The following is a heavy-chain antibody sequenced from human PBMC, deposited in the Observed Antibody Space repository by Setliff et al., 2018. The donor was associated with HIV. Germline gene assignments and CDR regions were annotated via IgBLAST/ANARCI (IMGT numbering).Heavy chain of an antibody. Sequence: SVKVSCKASRRTFNSHTINWVRQAPGQGLDWMGRIIPILGVANYAQRFQGKVTITADKSTSTAYRELTSLRFVDTAMYYCVRGVQSPPHYSYYYMDVWGEGTMVTVSS. CDR3: VRGVQSPPHYSYYYMDV. CDR2: IIPILGVA. CDR1: RRTFNSHT. V-gene: IGHV1-69*02. J-gene: IGHJ6*03. D-gene: IGHD3-3*01.